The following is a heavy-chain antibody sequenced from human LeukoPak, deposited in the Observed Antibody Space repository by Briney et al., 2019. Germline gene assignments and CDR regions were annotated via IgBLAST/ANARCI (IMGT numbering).Heavy chain of an antibody. V-gene: IGHV4-39*07. CDR2: IYYSGST. Sequence: SETLSLTCTVSGGSISSRSYYWGWIRQPPGKGLEWIGSIYYSGSTYYNPSLKSRVTISVDTSKNQFSLKLSSVTAADTAVYYCARGSWNSDCFDPWGQGTLVTVSS. CDR1: GGSISSRSYY. D-gene: IGHD1-7*01. J-gene: IGHJ5*02. CDR3: ARGSWNSDCFDP.